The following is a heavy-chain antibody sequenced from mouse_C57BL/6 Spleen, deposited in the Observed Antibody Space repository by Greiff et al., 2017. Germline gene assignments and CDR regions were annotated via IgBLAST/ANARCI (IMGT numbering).Heavy chain of an antibody. CDR3: ARASEYFDV. CDR2: IDPSDSET. V-gene: IGHV1-52*01. D-gene: IGHD3-1*01. J-gene: IGHJ1*03. CDR1: GYTFTSYW. Sequence: QVQLQQPGAELVRPGSSVKLSCTASGYTFTSYWMHWVKQRPIQGLEWIGNIDPSDSETHSNQKFKDKATLTVDKSSSTAYMQLSSLTSEDAAVYYCARASEYFDVWGTGTTVTVSS.